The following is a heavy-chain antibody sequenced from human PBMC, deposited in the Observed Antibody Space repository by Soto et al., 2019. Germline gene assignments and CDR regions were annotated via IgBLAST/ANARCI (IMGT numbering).Heavy chain of an antibody. V-gene: IGHV3-48*03. Sequence: HPGGSLRLSCAASGFIFSRYEMHWVRQAPGKGLEWVSYISSSGSNIKYADSVKGRFTVSRDNAKNSLYLHMNSLRPEDTAVYYCARRYSKYLPLDYWVQGTRVTVSS. CDR1: GFIFSRYE. D-gene: IGHD4-4*01. CDR2: ISSSGSNI. CDR3: ARRYSKYLPLDY. J-gene: IGHJ4*02.